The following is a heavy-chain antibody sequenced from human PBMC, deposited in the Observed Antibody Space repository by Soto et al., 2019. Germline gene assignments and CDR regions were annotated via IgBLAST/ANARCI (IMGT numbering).Heavy chain of an antibody. J-gene: IGHJ2*01. V-gene: IGHV3-15*07. CDR3: TTVLAPFDL. Sequence: PGGSLRLSCAASGFPFINAWMSWVRQAPGKGLEWVGRIKSKTDGGTTDYAAPVKGRLTISRDDSKNTLYLQMNSLRSDDTAVYYCTTVLAPFDLWGRGTLVTVSS. CDR2: IKSKTDGGTT. CDR1: GFPFINAW.